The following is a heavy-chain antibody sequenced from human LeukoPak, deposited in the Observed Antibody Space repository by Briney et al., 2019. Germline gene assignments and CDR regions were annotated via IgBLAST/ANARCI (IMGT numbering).Heavy chain of an antibody. D-gene: IGHD6-19*01. CDR2: MHDSGTT. V-gene: IGHV4-59*08. CDR3: ARRFNSGWGSFDY. Sequence: SETLSLTCTVSGGSISSYYWNWIRQPPGKGLEWIAYMHDSGTTKYDPSLKSRVTISVDTSKNHFSLKLNSVTAADTAVYFCARRFNSGWGSFDYWGPGILVTVSS. J-gene: IGHJ4*02. CDR1: GGSISSYY.